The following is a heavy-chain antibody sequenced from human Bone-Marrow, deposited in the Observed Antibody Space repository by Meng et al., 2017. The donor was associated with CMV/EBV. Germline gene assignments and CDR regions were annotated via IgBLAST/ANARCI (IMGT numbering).Heavy chain of an antibody. CDR2: IIPIFGTA. CDR3: ARGSGYQLLSHEHNWFAP. J-gene: IGHJ5*02. CDR1: GGTFSSYA. D-gene: IGHD2-2*01. V-gene: IGHV1-69*05. Sequence: SVKVSCKASGGTFSSYAISWVRQAPGQGLEWMGGIIPIFGTANYAQKFQGRVTITTDESTSTAYMELSSLRSEDTAVYYCARGSGYQLLSHEHNWFAPWGQGNLVHFAS.